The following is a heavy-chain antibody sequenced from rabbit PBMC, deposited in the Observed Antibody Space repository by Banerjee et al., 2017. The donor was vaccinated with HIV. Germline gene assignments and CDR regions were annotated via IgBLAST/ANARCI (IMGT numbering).Heavy chain of an antibody. Sequence: QEQLVESGGGLVQPEGSLTLTCTASGFSFNNNYYMCWVRQAPGKGLEWIACIYGGSSGTTYYASWAKGRFTISKTSSTTVTLQMTSLTAADTATYFCARESDDSRFNFNLWGPGTLVTVS. D-gene: IGHD4-1*01. CDR2: IYGGSSGTT. J-gene: IGHJ4*01. CDR1: GFSFNNNYY. CDR3: ARESDDSRFNFNL. V-gene: IGHV1S45*01.